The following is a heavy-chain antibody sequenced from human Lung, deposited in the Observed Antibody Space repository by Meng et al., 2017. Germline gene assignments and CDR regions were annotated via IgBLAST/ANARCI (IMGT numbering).Heavy chain of an antibody. V-gene: IGHV3-21*01. Sequence: EVQLVEAGGGRVTPGGSRRLSCAASGFTFSNYSMNWVRQAPGKGLEWVSSISSDSRYIFYADSVKGRFTISRDNAKNSLYLQMHSLRPEDTAVFYCARFETVGVATGDFWGQGTLVTVSS. CDR1: GFTFSNYS. CDR3: ARFETVGVATGDF. D-gene: IGHD2-15*01. CDR2: ISSDSRYI. J-gene: IGHJ4*02.